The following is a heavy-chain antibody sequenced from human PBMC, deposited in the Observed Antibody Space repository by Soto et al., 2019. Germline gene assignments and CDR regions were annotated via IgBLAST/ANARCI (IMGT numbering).Heavy chain of an antibody. V-gene: IGHV4-31*03. D-gene: IGHD1-7*01. CDR1: GGSISSGGYY. J-gene: IGHJ4*02. CDR3: ARYAGTTDYFDY. Sequence: QVQLQESGPGLVKPSQTLSLTCTVSGGSISSGGYYWSWIRQHPGKGLEWIGYIYYSGSTYYNPAPKSRVTISVDTSKNQFSLKLSAVPAADTAVYYCARYAGTTDYFDYWGQGTLVTVSS. CDR2: IYYSGST.